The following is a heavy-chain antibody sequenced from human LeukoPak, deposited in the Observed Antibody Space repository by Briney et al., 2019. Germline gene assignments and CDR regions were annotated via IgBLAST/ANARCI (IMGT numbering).Heavy chain of an antibody. D-gene: IGHD2-15*01. V-gene: IGHV4-34*01. J-gene: IGHJ5*02. CDR2: INHSGST. CDR3: ARERFCSGGSCYRRSNWFDP. Sequence: PSETLSLTCAVYGGSFSGYYWSWIRQPPGKGLEWIGEINHSGSTNYNPSLKSRVTISVDTSKKQFSLKLSSVTAADTAVYYCARERFCSGGSCYRRSNWFDPWGPGTLVTVSA. CDR1: GGSFSGYY.